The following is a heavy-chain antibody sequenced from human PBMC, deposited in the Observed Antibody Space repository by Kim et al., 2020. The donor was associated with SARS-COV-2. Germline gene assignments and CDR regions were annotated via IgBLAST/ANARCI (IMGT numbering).Heavy chain of an antibody. CDR3: ARGADGDHFDY. Sequence: GGSLRLSCAASGFTFSSYAMHWVRQAPGKGLEWVAVISYDGSNKYYADSVKGRFTISRDNSKNTLYLQMNSLRAEDTAVYYCARGADGDHFDYWGQGTL. D-gene: IGHD4-17*01. CDR2: ISYDGSNK. CDR1: GFTFSSYA. J-gene: IGHJ4*02. V-gene: IGHV3-30*04.